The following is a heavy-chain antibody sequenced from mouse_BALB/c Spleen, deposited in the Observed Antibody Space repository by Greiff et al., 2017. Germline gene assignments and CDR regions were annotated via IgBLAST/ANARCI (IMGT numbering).Heavy chain of an antibody. V-gene: IGHV5-17*02. CDR1: GFTFSSFG. J-gene: IGHJ2*01. D-gene: IGHD1-1*01. Sequence: DVQLQESGGGLVQPGGSRKLSCAASGFTFSSFGMHWVRQAPEKGLEWVAYISSGSSTIYYADTVKGRFTISRDNPKNTLFLQMTSLRSEDTAMYYCARSRGSSYYFDYWGQGTTLTVSS. CDR3: ARSRGSSYYFDY. CDR2: ISSGSSTI.